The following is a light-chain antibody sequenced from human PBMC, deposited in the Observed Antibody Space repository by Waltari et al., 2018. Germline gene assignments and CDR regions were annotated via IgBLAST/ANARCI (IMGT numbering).Light chain of an antibody. CDR1: RSNTGARYD. Sequence: QSVLAQPPSVSGAPGQRVPVSCTGSRSNTGARYDVHWHQQLPGTAPKLLIYAYTNRPPGVPDRFSGSKSGSSASLAITGLQADDEADYYCQSYDSSLGGYVFGTGTKVTVL. CDR2: AYT. CDR3: QSYDSSLGGYV. V-gene: IGLV1-40*01. J-gene: IGLJ1*01.